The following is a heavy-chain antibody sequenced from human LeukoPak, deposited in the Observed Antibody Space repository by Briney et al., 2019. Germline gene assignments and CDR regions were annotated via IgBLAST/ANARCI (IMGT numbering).Heavy chain of an antibody. CDR2: IYNSGTT. CDR3: ARKTYGHYDVDV. CDR1: GGSISSSNYY. J-gene: IGHJ6*02. D-gene: IGHD3-16*01. V-gene: IGHV4-39*01. Sequence: PAETLSLTCTVSGGSISSSNYYWGWIRQPPGKGLEWIGSIYNSGTTYYNPSLKSRVTISVDTSKSPFSLKLSSVTAADTAVYYCARKTYGHYDVDVWGQGTTVTVPS.